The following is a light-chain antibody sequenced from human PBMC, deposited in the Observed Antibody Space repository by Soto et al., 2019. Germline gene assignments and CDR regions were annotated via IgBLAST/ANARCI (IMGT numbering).Light chain of an antibody. Sequence: QSALTQPPSASGSPGPSVTISCTGTSSDVGGYNYVSWYQQHPGKAPKLMIYEVSTRPSGVPDRFTGYKSGNTASLTVSGLQAEDEADYYCSSYAGSNNPYVFGSGTKVTVL. CDR1: SSDVGGYNY. V-gene: IGLV2-8*01. J-gene: IGLJ1*01. CDR2: EVS. CDR3: SSYAGSNNPYV.